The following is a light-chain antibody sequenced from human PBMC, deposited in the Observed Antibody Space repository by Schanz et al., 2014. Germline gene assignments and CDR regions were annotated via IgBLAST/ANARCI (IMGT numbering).Light chain of an antibody. V-gene: IGKV1-39*01. CDR3: QQSYTTPYT. CDR2: AAS. Sequence: DIQMTQSPSTLSASVGDRVTLTCRASQGIRNDLGWYQQKPGKAPKLLIYAASSLQSGVPSSFSGSGSGTAFNLTISSPQPEHFATSYCQQSYTTPYTFRHGTILETK. J-gene: IGKJ2*01. CDR1: QGIRND.